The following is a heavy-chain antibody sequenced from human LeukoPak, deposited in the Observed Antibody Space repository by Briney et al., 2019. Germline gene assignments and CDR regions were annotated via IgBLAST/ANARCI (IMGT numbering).Heavy chain of an antibody. J-gene: IGHJ3*02. CDR3: AREAFDI. CDR2: IDSSSSTI. V-gene: IGHV3-48*01. CDR1: RFTFSSYS. Sequence: PGGSLRLSCVASRFTFSSYSMNWVRQAPGKGLEWVSYIDSSSSTIYYADSVKGRFTISRDNDKNSLYLQMNSLRAEDTAVYYCAREAFDIWGQGTMVTVPS.